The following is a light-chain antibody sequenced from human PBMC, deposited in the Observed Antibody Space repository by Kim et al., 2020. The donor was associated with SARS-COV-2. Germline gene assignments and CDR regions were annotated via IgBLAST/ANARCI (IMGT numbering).Light chain of an antibody. V-gene: IGKV3-20*01. CDR1: QSFSSTY. Sequence: EIVLTQAPGTLSLSPGERATLSCRASQSFSSTYLAWYQQKPGQAPRLLISGASSRATGIPDRFSGSGSGTDFTLTISRLEPEDFGVYYCQQYGSPLLTFGGGTKVEIK. CDR2: GAS. J-gene: IGKJ4*01. CDR3: QQYGSPLLT.